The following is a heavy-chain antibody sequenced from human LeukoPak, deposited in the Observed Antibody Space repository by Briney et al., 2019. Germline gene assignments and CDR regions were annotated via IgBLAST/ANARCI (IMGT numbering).Heavy chain of an antibody. V-gene: IGHV4-34*01. CDR3: ARVLRGSYGTNFVYYFDY. CDR2: INHSGST. D-gene: IGHD1-26*01. CDR1: GGSFSGYY. J-gene: IGHJ4*02. Sequence: PSETLSLTYAVYGGSFSGYYWSWIRQPPGKGLEWIGEINHSGSTNYNPSLKSRVTISVDTSKNQFSLKLSSVTAADTAVYYCARVLRGSYGTNFVYYFDYWGQGTLVTVSS.